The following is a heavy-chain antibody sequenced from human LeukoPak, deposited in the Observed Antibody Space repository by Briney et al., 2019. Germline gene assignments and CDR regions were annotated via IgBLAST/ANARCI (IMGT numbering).Heavy chain of an antibody. CDR1: GASINSYR. D-gene: IGHD3-22*01. CDR3: TKGYYEPFGC. Sequence: SETRSLTCNVAGASINSYRWNWIRQPPGKGLEWIGYISYDGKTNYNPSLKSRLTLSVDTSKNQFSLNLNSVTAADTARYYCTKGYYEPFGCWGQGTLVTVTS. CDR2: ISYDGKT. V-gene: IGHV4-59*01. J-gene: IGHJ4*02.